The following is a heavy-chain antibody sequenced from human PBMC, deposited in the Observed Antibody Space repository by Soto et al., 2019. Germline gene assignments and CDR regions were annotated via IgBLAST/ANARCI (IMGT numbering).Heavy chain of an antibody. CDR3: ARDIAAAGIGYYYYGMDV. Sequence: GESLKISCKGSGYSFTSYWIGWVRQMPGKGLEWMGIIYPGDSDTRYSPSFQGQVTISADKSISTAYLQWSSLKASDTAMYYCARDIAAAGIGYYYYGMDVWGQGTTVTVS. D-gene: IGHD6-13*01. CDR2: IYPGDSDT. J-gene: IGHJ6*02. V-gene: IGHV5-51*01. CDR1: GYSFTSYW.